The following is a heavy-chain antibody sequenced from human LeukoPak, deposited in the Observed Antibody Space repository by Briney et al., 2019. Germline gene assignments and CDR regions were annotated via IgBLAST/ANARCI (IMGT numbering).Heavy chain of an antibody. J-gene: IGHJ5*02. CDR2: IFQSGST. CDR3: ARVGSDWNDVRYNWFDP. V-gene: IGHV4-30-2*01. D-gene: IGHD1-1*01. CDR1: GGSISSGDYS. Sequence: SETLSLTCAVSGGSISSGDYSWSWIRQPPGKGLEWVGYIFQSGSTYYNPSLKSRVTISVDRSKNQFSLKLSSVTAADTAVYYCARVGSDWNDVRYNWFDPWGQGTLVTVSS.